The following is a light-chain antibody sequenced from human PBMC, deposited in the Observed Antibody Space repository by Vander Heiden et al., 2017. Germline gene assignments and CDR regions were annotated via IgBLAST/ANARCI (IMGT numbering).Light chain of an antibody. CDR3: ASWDYGLNGYV. Sequence: QSALTQPPAVSAAPWQTVSISCSGSAANIGNNAVTWYQQFPGKPPTLIMYFDDLLPSGVSDRFSGSKSGTSASLAISGLQSEDEADYYCASWDYGLNGYVFGTGTQVTVL. CDR2: FDD. V-gene: IGLV1-36*01. J-gene: IGLJ1*01. CDR1: AANIGNNA.